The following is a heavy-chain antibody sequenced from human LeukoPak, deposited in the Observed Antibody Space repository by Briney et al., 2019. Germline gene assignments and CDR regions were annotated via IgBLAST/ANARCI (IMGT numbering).Heavy chain of an antibody. CDR2: IRSNIEGGTK. D-gene: IGHD3-22*01. V-gene: IGHV3-15*01. CDR3: ASDSITTTVVGPPDY. CDR1: GFTFNSYA. J-gene: IGHJ4*02. Sequence: GGSLRLSCAASGFTFNSYAFNWVRQAPGKGLEWVGRIRSNIEGGTKDYATPVKGRFSISRDDSINTLYLQMNNLKDEDTAVYYCASDSITTTVVGPPDYWGQGTLVTVSS.